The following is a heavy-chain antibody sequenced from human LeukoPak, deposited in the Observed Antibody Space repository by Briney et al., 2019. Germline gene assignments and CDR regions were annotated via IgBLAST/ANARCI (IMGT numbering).Heavy chain of an antibody. CDR3: AREGRHYGSGSYYDLYWFDP. D-gene: IGHD3-10*01. V-gene: IGHV4-61*02. CDR1: GGSISSGSYY. CDR2: IYTSGST. J-gene: IGHJ5*02. Sequence: SETLSLTCTVSGGSISSGSYYWSWIRQPAGKGLEWIGRIYTSGSTNYNPSLKSRVTISVDTSKNQFSLKLSSVTAADTAVYYCAREGRHYGSGSYYDLYWFDPWGQGTLVTVSS.